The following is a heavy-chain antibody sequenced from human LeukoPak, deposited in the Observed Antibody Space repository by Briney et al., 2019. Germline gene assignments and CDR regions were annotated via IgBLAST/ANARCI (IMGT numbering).Heavy chain of an antibody. CDR1: AFTFSSYW. Sequence: GGSLSLSCAAAAFTFSSYWMHWARQAPGKGLVWVSRINSDGSSTSYADSVKGRFTISRDNAKNSLYLQMNSLRVEDTAVYFCVRGRYHYDDSGYHYFDYWGQGTLVTVSS. CDR2: INSDGSST. J-gene: IGHJ4*02. V-gene: IGHV3-74*01. D-gene: IGHD3-22*01. CDR3: VRGRYHYDDSGYHYFDY.